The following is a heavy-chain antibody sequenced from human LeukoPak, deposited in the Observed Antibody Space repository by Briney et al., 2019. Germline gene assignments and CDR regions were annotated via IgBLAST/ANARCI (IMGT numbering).Heavy chain of an antibody. CDR3: AKEVGYCSSTSCSPLGH. Sequence: GGSLRLSCAASGFTFRSYAMSWARQAPGKGLEWVSAISGSGGSTYYADSVKGRFTLSRDNSKNTLYLQMNGLRAEDTAVYYCAKEVGYCSSTSCSPLGHWGQGTLVTVSS. V-gene: IGHV3-23*01. J-gene: IGHJ4*02. D-gene: IGHD2-2*01. CDR1: GFTFRSYA. CDR2: ISGSGGST.